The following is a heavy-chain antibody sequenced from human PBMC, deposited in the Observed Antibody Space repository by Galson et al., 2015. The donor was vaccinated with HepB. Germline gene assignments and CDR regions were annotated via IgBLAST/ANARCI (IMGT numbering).Heavy chain of an antibody. CDR2: IYWDDDK. V-gene: IGHV2-5*02. CDR3: ARTRIVGATAFFDY. D-gene: IGHD1-26*01. J-gene: IGHJ4*02. CDR1: GFSLSTSGVG. Sequence: PALVKPTQTLTLTCTFSGFSLSTSGVGVGWIRQPPGKALEWLALIYWDDDKRYSPSLKSRVTVTKDTSKNQVVLTMTNMDPVDTATYYCARTRIVGATAFFDYWGQGTLVTVSS.